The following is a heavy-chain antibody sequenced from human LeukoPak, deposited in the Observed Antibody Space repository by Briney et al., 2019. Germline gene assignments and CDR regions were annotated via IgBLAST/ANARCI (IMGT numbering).Heavy chain of an antibody. CDR3: AKSESELRYFDFDY. CDR1: GFTFSTYA. V-gene: IGHV3-23*01. Sequence: GGSLRLSCAASGFTFSTYAMSWVLQSPGKGLEWVSAISGSGRSTYYAVSVKGRFTISRDISKNTLYLQMNSLRAEDTAVYYCAKSESELRYFDFDYWGQGTLVTVSS. J-gene: IGHJ4*02. D-gene: IGHD3-9*01. CDR2: ISGSGRST.